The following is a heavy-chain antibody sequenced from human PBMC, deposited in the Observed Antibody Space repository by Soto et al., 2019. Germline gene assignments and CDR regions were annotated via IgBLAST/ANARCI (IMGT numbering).Heavy chain of an antibody. CDR2: MNPNSGNT. CDR1: GYTFTSYD. V-gene: IGHV1-8*01. CDR3: AGGINYYGSGDAAFEI. D-gene: IGHD3-10*01. J-gene: IGHJ3*02. Sequence: QVQLVQSGAEVKKPGASVKVSCKASGYTFTSYDINWVRQATGQGLEWMGWMNPNSGNTGYAQKFQGRVTMTRNTSTSTAYVEVGRPSPGITAGYYCAGGINYYGSGDAAFEIWGQETMVTVSS.